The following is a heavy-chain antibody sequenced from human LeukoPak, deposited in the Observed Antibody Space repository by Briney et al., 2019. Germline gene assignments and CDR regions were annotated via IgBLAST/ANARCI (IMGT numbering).Heavy chain of an antibody. J-gene: IGHJ2*01. V-gene: IGHV1-69*06. CDR1: VGTLSSYA. D-gene: IGHD2-15*01. CDR2: IIPIFVTA. CDR3: ARAYKGYCSGGSCYSGYWYFDL. Sequence: SLKVSCKASVGTLSSYAISWVRQAPGHELEWMGGIIPIFVTANYAQKFQGRVTITADKTTSTAYMELSSLRSEDTAVYYCARAYKGYCSGGSCYSGYWYFDLWGRGTLVTVSS.